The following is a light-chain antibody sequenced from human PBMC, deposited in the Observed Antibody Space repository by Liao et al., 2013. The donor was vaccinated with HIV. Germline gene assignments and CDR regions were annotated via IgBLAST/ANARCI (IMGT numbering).Light chain of an antibody. V-gene: IGLV3-21*04. CDR3: QVWDNSSDQVV. J-gene: IGLJ2*01. CDR2: YNS. Sequence: SYVLTQPPSVSVAPGKTARITCGGNNIGSKSVHWYQQEPGQAPILVIYYNSDRPSGIPERFSGSNSGNTATLTISRVEAGDEADYYCQVWDNSSDQVVFGGGTKVTVL. CDR1: NIGSKS.